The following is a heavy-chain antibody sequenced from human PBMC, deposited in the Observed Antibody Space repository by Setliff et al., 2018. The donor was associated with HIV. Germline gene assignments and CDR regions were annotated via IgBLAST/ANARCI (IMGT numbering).Heavy chain of an antibody. CDR2: MNPNSGNT. CDR1: GYTFKSND. D-gene: IGHD6-19*01. V-gene: IGHV1-8*02. Sequence: GASVKVSCKASGYTFKSNDINWVRQATGQGLGWMGWMNPNSGNTGYAQKFQGRVTMTRDTSISTAYMELSSLRSDDTAVYYCARGAWYSSGWYSSRYMDVWGKGTTVTVSS. CDR3: ARGAWYSSGWYSSRYMDV. J-gene: IGHJ6*03.